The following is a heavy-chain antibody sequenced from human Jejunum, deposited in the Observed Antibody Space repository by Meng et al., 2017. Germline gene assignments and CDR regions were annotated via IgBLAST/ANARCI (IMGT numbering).Heavy chain of an antibody. V-gene: IGHV4-59*01. CDR2: VSQSGST. D-gene: IGHD3-16*01. CDR3: ARDLLGGWYLDL. Sequence: QVQLQESGPGLVKSSETLYLTCTVSGGSISSYSWNWIRQPPGKGLEWIGYVSQSGSTKYSPSLKSRVTISVDTSKSHFSLRLTSVTAADTAIYFCARDLLGGWYLDLWGRGTLVTVSS. J-gene: IGHJ2*01. CDR1: GGSISSYS.